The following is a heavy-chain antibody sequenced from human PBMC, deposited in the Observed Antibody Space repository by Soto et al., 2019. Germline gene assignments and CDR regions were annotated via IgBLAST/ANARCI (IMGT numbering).Heavy chain of an antibody. Sequence: QVQVKESGPGLVKPSETLSLTCTVSGGSITDYSWSWIRQSAGKGLEWLGRISINGNSHYHPSLMSRVTMSIETYKNQCSLNLRSVTAADTAVYYCARESGDNWTYEVDWGQGTLVTVSS. CDR2: ISINGNS. V-gene: IGHV4-4*07. D-gene: IGHD1-7*01. J-gene: IGHJ4*02. CDR1: GGSITDYS. CDR3: ARESGDNWTYEVD.